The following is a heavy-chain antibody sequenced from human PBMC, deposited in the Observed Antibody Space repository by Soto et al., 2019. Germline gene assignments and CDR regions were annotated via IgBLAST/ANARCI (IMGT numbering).Heavy chain of an antibody. Sequence: EVQLLESGGGLVQPGGSLRLSCAASGFTFSRYPMSWVRQAPGKGLEGVSAISSAGDNTYYADSVKGRFTISRDNSKNTLYLQVSSLRAEDTAIYYCAKGSEGSSWGQGTLVTVSS. CDR3: AKGSEGSS. D-gene: IGHD6-13*01. V-gene: IGHV3-23*01. CDR2: ISSAGDNT. CDR1: GFTFSRYP. J-gene: IGHJ4*02.